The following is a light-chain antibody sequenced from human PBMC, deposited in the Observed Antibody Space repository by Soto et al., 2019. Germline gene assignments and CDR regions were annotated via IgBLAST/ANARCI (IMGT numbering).Light chain of an antibody. V-gene: IGLV2-14*01. CDR3: YSYAGTYTFV. J-gene: IGLJ1*01. CDR2: EIR. CDR1: NSDVGSSNV. Sequence: QSVLTQPASVSGSPGQSITISCTGTNSDVGSSNVVSWYHLHPGTAPKLVIFEIRRRPSGASDLFSCSKSVNTASLTICRLQTEDEADYYCYSYAGTYTFVFGTGTKVTVL.